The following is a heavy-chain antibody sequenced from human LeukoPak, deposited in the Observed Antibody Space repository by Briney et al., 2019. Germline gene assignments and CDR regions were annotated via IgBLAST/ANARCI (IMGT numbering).Heavy chain of an antibody. J-gene: IGHJ5*02. CDR1: GGTFSSYA. CDR2: IIPILGIA. V-gene: IGHV1-69*04. CDR3: ARGLNGYYYSYWFDP. D-gene: IGHD3-22*01. Sequence: GASVKVSCKASGGTFSSYAISWVRQAPGQGLEWMGRIIPILGIANYAQKFQGRVTITADKSTSTAYMELSSLRSEDTAVYYCARGLNGYYYSYWFDPWGQGTLVTVSS.